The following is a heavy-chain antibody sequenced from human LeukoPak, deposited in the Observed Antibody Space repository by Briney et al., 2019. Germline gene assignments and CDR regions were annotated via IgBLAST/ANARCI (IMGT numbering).Heavy chain of an antibody. Sequence: VAPVKVSCKASGGTFSSYTISWVRQAPGQGLEWMGRIIPILGIANYAQKFQGRVTITADKSTSTAYVELSSLRSEDTAVYYCARDNGGMSDYWGQGTLVTVSS. CDR3: ARDNGGMSDY. D-gene: IGHD4-23*01. CDR2: IIPILGIA. CDR1: GGTFSSYT. J-gene: IGHJ4*02. V-gene: IGHV1-69*04.